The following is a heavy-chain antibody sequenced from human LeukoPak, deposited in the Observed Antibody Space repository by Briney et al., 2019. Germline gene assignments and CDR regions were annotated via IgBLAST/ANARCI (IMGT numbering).Heavy chain of an antibody. V-gene: IGHV3-21*01. J-gene: IGHJ4*02. D-gene: IGHD4-17*01. Sequence: KAGGSLRLSCAASGFTFSSYSMNWVRQAPGKGLEWVSSISSSSSYIYYADSVKGRFTISRDNAKNSLYLQMNSLRAEDTAVYYCARDPGGYGDYWGLWGQGTLVTVSS. CDR1: GFTFSSYS. CDR3: ARDPGGYGDYWGL. CDR2: ISSSSSYI.